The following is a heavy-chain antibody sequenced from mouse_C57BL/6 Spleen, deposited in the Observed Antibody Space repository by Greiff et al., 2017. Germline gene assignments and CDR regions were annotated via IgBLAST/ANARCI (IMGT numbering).Heavy chain of an antibody. CDR3: ARSQGYYAMDY. J-gene: IGHJ4*01. V-gene: IGHV1-39*01. CDR1: GYSFNDYN. Sequence: EVQLQQSGPELVKPGASVKISCTASGYSFNDYNMNWVQQSHGKRLEWIGVINPNYGTTSYNQKFKGKATLTVDQSSRTAYMQRNSLTSEDSAVDYCARSQGYYAMDYWGQGTSVTVSS. CDR2: INPNYGTT.